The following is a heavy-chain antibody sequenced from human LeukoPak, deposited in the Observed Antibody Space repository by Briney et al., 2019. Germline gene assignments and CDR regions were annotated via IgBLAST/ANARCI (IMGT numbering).Heavy chain of an antibody. J-gene: IGHJ6*02. CDR2: ISSSGSTI. CDR1: GFTFSDYY. CDR3: ARDIVVVVAATHHYYGMDV. Sequence: GGSLRLSCAASGFTFSDYYMSWIRQAPGKGLEWDSYISSSGSTIYYADSVKGRFTISRDNAKNSLYLQMNSLRAEDTAVYYCARDIVVVVAATHHYYGMDVWGQGTTVTVSS. V-gene: IGHV3-11*01. D-gene: IGHD2-15*01.